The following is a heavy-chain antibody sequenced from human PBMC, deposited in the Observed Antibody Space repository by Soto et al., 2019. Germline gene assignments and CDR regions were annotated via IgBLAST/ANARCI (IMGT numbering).Heavy chain of an antibody. CDR1: GITTSTYW. CDR2: IKRDGTEK. J-gene: IGHJ4*02. CDR3: VTGDHADY. V-gene: IGHV3-7*03. D-gene: IGHD3-10*01. Sequence: GESLKISCAASGITTSTYWMGWFRQAPGRGLEWVATIKRDGTEKYYMDSLKGRFTISRDNAINSLYLQMSRLRAEDTAVYFCVTGDHADYWGQGTLVTVSS.